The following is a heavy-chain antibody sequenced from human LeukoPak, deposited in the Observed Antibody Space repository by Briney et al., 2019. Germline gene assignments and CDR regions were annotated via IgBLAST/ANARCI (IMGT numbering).Heavy chain of an antibody. Sequence: GASVKVSCKASGYTFTSNDINWVRQATGQGLEWMGWMNPNRGNTGYAQKFQGRVTMTRNTSISTAYMELSSLRSEDTAVYYCARSGGYYDFWSGPSVGMDVWGQGTTVTVSS. CDR1: GYTFTSND. CDR3: ARSGGYYDFWSGPSVGMDV. V-gene: IGHV1-8*01. D-gene: IGHD3-3*01. CDR2: MNPNRGNT. J-gene: IGHJ6*02.